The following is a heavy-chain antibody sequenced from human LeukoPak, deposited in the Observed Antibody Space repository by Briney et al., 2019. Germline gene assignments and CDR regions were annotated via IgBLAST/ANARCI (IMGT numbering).Heavy chain of an antibody. V-gene: IGHV4-38-2*01. CDR2: IYHSGST. D-gene: IGHD1-26*01. CDR1: GYSISSGYY. Sequence: PSETLSLTCAVSGYSISSGYYWGWIRQPPGKGLEWIGSIYHSGSTYYNPSLKSRVTISVDTSKSQFSLKLSSVTAADTAVYYCARGIVGATWYYFDYWGQGTLVTVSS. J-gene: IGHJ4*02. CDR3: ARGIVGATWYYFDY.